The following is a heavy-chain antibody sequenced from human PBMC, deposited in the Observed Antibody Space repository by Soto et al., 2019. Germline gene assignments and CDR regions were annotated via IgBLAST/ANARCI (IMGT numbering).Heavy chain of an antibody. Sequence: ASVKVSCKASGYTFTGYYMHWVRQAPGQGLEWMGWINPNSGGTDYAQKFQGRVTMTRDTSISTAYMELSRLRSDDTAVYYCARDPVSSQAWFDPWGQGTLVTVSS. V-gene: IGHV1-2*02. CDR2: INPNSGGT. CDR1: GYTFTGYY. CDR3: ARDPVSSQAWFDP. J-gene: IGHJ5*02.